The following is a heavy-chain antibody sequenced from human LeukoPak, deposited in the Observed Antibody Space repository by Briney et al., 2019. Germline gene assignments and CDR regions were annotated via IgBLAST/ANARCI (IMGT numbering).Heavy chain of an antibody. D-gene: IGHD3-3*01. CDR3: ARGPFWSGYHTADY. CDR1: GFTFSSYA. V-gene: IGHV3-30-3*01. J-gene: IGHJ4*02. CDR2: ISYDGSNK. Sequence: QPGGSLRLSCAASGFTFSSYAMHWVRQAPGKGLEWVAVISYDGSNKYYADSVKGRFTISRDNSKNTLYLQMNSLRAEDTAVYYCARGPFWSGYHTADYWGQGTLVTVSS.